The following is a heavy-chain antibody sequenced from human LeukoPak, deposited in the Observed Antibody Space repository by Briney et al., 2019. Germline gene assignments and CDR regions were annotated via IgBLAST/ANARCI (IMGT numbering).Heavy chain of an antibody. CDR1: GYTFTTYG. V-gene: IGHV1-18*01. CDR2: ISAYNGNT. D-gene: IGHD6-19*01. CDR3: ARDSPYSSGWYIFDY. Sequence: ASVKVSCKASGYTFTTYGISWVRQAPGQRLEWMGWISAYNGNTNYPQKLQGRVTMTTDTSTSTAYMELRSLRSDDTAVYYCARDSPYSSGWYIFDYWGQGTLVTVSS. J-gene: IGHJ4*02.